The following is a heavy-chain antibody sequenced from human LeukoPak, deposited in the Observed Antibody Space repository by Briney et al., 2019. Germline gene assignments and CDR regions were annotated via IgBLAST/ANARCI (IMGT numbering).Heavy chain of an antibody. CDR2: ISSSSSYI. D-gene: IGHD3-3*01. CDR3: ARDPAPHDFWSRRQPFTPYYFDY. V-gene: IGHV3-21*01. Sequence: PGGSLRLSCAASGFTFSSYSMNWVRQAPGKGLEWVSSISSSSSYIYYADSVKGRFTISRDNAKNSLYLQMNSLRAEDTAVYYCARDPAPHDFWSRRQPFTPYYFDYWGQGTLVTVSS. CDR1: GFTFSSYS. J-gene: IGHJ4*02.